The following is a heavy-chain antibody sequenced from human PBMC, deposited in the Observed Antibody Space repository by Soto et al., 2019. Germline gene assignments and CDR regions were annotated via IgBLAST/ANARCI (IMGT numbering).Heavy chain of an antibody. Sequence: GASVKVSCKASGGTFSSYAISWVRQAPGQGLEWMGGIIPIFGTANYAQKFQGRVTITAYESTSTAYMELSSLRSEDTAVYYCASCXTVTTYVFGYYYYGMDVWGQGTTVTVSS. CDR1: GGTFSSYA. J-gene: IGHJ6*02. V-gene: IGHV1-69*13. CDR2: IIPIFGTA. D-gene: IGHD4-4*01. CDR3: ASCXTVTTYVFGYYYYGMDV.